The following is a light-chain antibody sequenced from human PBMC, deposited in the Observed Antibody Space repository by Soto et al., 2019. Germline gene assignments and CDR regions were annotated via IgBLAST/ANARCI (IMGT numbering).Light chain of an antibody. V-gene: IGKV1-39*01. J-gene: IGKJ5*01. Sequence: DIQMTQSPSSLSASVGDRVTITCRAIQSISTYLNWYQQKPGKAPKVXIYHSSTLQSGVPSRFSGSGSGTDFTLTISSLQSEDFATYYCQHTFTTPITFGQGTRLEIK. CDR2: HSS. CDR3: QHTFTTPIT. CDR1: QSISTY.